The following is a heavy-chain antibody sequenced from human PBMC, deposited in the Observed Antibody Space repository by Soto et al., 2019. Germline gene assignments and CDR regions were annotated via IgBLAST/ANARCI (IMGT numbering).Heavy chain of an antibody. D-gene: IGHD6-6*01. CDR3: ARDGIAARRGGDYYYGVDV. CDR2: INPSGGST. CDR1: GGTFSIYG. V-gene: IGHV1-46*01. Sequence: GASVKVSCKVSGGTFSIYGINWVRQAPGQGLEWMGIINPSGGSTSYAQKFQGRVTMTRDTSTSTVYMELSSLRSEDTAVYYCARDGIAARRGGDYYYGVDVWGQGTTVTVSS. J-gene: IGHJ6*02.